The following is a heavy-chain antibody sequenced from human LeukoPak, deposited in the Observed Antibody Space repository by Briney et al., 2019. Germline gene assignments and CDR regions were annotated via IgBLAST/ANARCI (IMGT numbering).Heavy chain of an antibody. CDR1: GFTFSSYE. V-gene: IGHV3-48*03. D-gene: IGHD2-15*01. Sequence: GGSLRLSCAASGFTFSSYEMNWVRQAPGKGLEWVSYICSSGSTIYYADSVKGRFTISRDNAKNSLYLQMNSLRAEDTAVYYCARAGYCSGGSCYYMSFGMDVWGEGTTVTVSS. J-gene: IGHJ6*04. CDR2: ICSSGSTI. CDR3: ARAGYCSGGSCYYMSFGMDV.